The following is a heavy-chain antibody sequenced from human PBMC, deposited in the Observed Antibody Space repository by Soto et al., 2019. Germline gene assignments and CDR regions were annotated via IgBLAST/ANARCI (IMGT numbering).Heavy chain of an antibody. CDR2: INPNSGGT. J-gene: IGHJ6*02. Sequence: ASVKVSCKASGYTFTGYYMHWVRQAPGQGLEWMGWINPNSGGTNYAQKFQGWVTMTRDTSISTAYMELSSLRPDDTAMYYCARERYQVLSDGMDVWGQGTSVTVSS. V-gene: IGHV1-2*04. D-gene: IGHD3-16*01. CDR1: GYTFTGYY. CDR3: ARERYQVLSDGMDV.